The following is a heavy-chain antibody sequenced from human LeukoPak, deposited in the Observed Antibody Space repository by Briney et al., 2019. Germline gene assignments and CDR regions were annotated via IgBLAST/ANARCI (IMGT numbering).Heavy chain of an antibody. D-gene: IGHD2-15*01. Sequence: GESLKISCKGSGSSFTSYWIGWVRQMPGKGLEWMGIIYPGDSDTRYSPSFQGQVTISADKSISTAYLQWSSLKASDTAMYYCARHKGITDCSGGSCYSELNYYYYYYMDVWGKGTTVTISS. CDR2: IYPGDSDT. CDR3: ARHKGITDCSGGSCYSELNYYYYYYMDV. J-gene: IGHJ6*03. CDR1: GSSFTSYW. V-gene: IGHV5-51*01.